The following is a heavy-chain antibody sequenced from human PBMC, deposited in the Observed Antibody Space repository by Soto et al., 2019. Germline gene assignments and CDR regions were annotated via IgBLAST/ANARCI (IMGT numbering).Heavy chain of an antibody. CDR2: IKTDGYAA. J-gene: IGHJ4*02. V-gene: IGHV3-74*01. Sequence: VESGGGLVQPGGSLRLSCVASGFTFESHWMHWVRQAPGEGLVWVSRIKTDGYAAAYADSVKGRFTISRDNTKNTVYLQMNSLRAEDTAVYFCVRESGVAADCWGQGALVTVSS. D-gene: IGHD6-19*01. CDR1: GFTFESHW. CDR3: VRESGVAADC.